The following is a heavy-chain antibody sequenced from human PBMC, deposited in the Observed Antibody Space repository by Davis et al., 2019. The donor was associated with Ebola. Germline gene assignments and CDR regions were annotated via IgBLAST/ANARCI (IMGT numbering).Heavy chain of an antibody. V-gene: IGHV1-69*13. D-gene: IGHD6-19*01. J-gene: IGHJ4*02. Sequence: SVKVSCKASGGTFSSHAISWVRQAPGQGLEWMGGISPMFSTTNYAEKLQGRVTITADESTSTAYMELNSLRSEETAVYYWAREGVGGIIGVAGTGGLDYWGQGTLVTVSS. CDR3: AREGVGGIIGVAGTGGLDY. CDR1: GGTFSSHA. CDR2: ISPMFSTT.